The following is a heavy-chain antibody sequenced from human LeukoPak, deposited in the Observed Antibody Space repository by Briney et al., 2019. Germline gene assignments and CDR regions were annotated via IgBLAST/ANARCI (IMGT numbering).Heavy chain of an antibody. J-gene: IGHJ5*02. V-gene: IGHV4-34*01. D-gene: IGHD5-18*01. Sequence: SETLSLTCAVYGGSFSGYYWSWIRQPPGKGLEWIGEINHSGSTNYNPSLKSRVTISVDTSKNQFFLKLSSVTAADTAVYYCARGAMDTAKWFDPWGQGTLVTVSS. CDR2: INHSGST. CDR3: ARGAMDTAKWFDP. CDR1: GGSFSGYY.